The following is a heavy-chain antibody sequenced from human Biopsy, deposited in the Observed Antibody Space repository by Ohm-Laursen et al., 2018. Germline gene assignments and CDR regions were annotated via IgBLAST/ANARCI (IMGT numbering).Heavy chain of an antibody. V-gene: IGHV3-7*01. CDR2: IRQDGSER. Sequence: SLRLSCSASGFTFSGYWMSWVRQAPGKGLAWVANIRQDGSERYYVDSVKGRFTISRDNTKNSLYLKMNSLRAEDTAVYYFVRDSSGDYDSSGLDYWGQGTLVTVSS. CDR3: VRDSSGDYDSSGLDY. CDR1: GFTFSGYW. J-gene: IGHJ4*02. D-gene: IGHD3-22*01.